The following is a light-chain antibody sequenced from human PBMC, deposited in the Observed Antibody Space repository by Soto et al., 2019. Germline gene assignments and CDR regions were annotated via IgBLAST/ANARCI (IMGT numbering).Light chain of an antibody. J-gene: IGLJ1*01. V-gene: IGLV1-40*01. CDR2: GDS. CDR3: QSDDSTLDARYV. Sequence: QSVLTQPPSVSGAPGQRVTISCTGSGSHIGAGYDVHWYQHRPGTAPKLLVFGDSHRPSGVRDRFSGSKSGTSASLAITGLQAEDEGDYYCQSDDSTLDARYVFGTGTKLTVL. CDR1: GSHIGAGYD.